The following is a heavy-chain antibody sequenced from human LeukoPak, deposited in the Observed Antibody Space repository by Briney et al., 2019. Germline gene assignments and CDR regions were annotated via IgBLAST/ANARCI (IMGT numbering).Heavy chain of an antibody. Sequence: GGSLRLSCAASGFTFSSYGMHWVRQAPGKGLEWVAFIRYDGSNKYYADSVKGRFTISRDNSKNTLYLQMNSLRAEDTAVYYCAKSYGSGIYDYYTDVWGKGTPVTVSS. D-gene: IGHD3-10*01. J-gene: IGHJ6*03. CDR1: GFTFSSYG. CDR2: IRYDGSNK. V-gene: IGHV3-30*02. CDR3: AKSYGSGIYDYYTDV.